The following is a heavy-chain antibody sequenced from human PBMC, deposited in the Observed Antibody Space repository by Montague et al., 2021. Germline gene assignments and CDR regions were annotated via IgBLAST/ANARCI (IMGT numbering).Heavy chain of an antibody. CDR2: IHHNGTT. V-gene: IGHV4-34*01. CDR1: GGSFSGYY. J-gene: IGHJ4*02. CDR3: ARDTYGSGTESPFFFVY. Sequence: SETLSLTCAVYGGSFSGYYWCWIRQPPGKGLEWIWVIHHNGTTKSNSSLKSRVTMSVDTSKYQFPLELTSVSAAATAVYYCARDTYGSGTESPFFFVYWGQGTLVTVSS. D-gene: IGHD3-10*01.